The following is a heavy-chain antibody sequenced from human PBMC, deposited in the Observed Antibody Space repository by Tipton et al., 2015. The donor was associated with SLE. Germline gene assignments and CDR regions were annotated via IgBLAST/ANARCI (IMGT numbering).Heavy chain of an antibody. Sequence: TLSLTCAVYGGSFSGYSWSWIRLAPGKGLEWIGEIIHNGRTNFNPSLTSRVSMSVDTSKNQFSLKLSSVTAADTAVYYCASLYDYYGMDVWGQGTTVTVSS. D-gene: IGHD2/OR15-2a*01. J-gene: IGHJ6*02. CDR1: GGSFSGYS. CDR3: ASLYDYYGMDV. CDR2: IIHNGRT. V-gene: IGHV4-34*12.